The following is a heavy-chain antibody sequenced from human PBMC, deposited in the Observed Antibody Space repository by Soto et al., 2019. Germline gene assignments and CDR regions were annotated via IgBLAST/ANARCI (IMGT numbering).Heavy chain of an antibody. V-gene: IGHV4-30-2*06. Sequence: LSLTCTVSGGSISSGGYSWTWIRQSPGKGLEWIGYTYQSGSAYYNPSLKSLVTISVDRSKNQFSLNLTSVTAADTAVYYCARDYYGMDVWGQGTTVTVSS. CDR2: TYQSGSA. J-gene: IGHJ6*02. CDR3: ARDYYGMDV. CDR1: GGSISSGGYS.